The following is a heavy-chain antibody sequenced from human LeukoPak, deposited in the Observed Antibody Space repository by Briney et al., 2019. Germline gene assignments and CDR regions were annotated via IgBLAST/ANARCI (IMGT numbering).Heavy chain of an antibody. J-gene: IGHJ4*02. V-gene: IGHV3-30*18. Sequence: GGSLRLSCAASGFTFSSYGMHWVRQAPGKGLEWVAVISYDGSNKYYADSVKGRFTISRDNSKNTLYLQMNSPRAEDTAVYYCAKDRGYCSGGSCLHFDYWGQGTLVTVSS. CDR3: AKDRGYCSGGSCLHFDY. CDR1: GFTFSSYG. CDR2: ISYDGSNK. D-gene: IGHD2-15*01.